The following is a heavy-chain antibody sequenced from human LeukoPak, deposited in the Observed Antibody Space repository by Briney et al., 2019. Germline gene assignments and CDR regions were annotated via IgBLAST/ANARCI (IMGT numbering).Heavy chain of an antibody. CDR3: AKEMITMIVVVMDAFDI. D-gene: IGHD3-22*01. V-gene: IGHV3-23*01. J-gene: IGHJ3*02. CDR1: GFTFSSYA. CDR2: ISGSGGST. Sequence: GGSLRLSCAASGFTFSSYAMSWARQAPGKGLEWVSAISGSGGSTYYADSVKGRFTISRDNSKNTLYLQMNSLRAEDTAVYYCAKEMITMIVVVMDAFDIWGQGTMVTVSS.